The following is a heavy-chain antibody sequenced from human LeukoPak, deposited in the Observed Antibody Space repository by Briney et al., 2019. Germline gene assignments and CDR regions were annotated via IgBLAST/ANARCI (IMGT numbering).Heavy chain of an antibody. Sequence: PGGSLRLSCTASGFTFGDYAMTWVRQAPGKGLEWVSYISSSSSTIYYADSVKGRFTISRDNAKNSLYLQMNSLRAEDTAVYYCARGHSGSGDYWGQGTLVTVSS. D-gene: IGHD6-19*01. V-gene: IGHV3-48*01. CDR3: ARGHSGSGDY. J-gene: IGHJ4*02. CDR2: ISSSSSTI. CDR1: GFTFGDYA.